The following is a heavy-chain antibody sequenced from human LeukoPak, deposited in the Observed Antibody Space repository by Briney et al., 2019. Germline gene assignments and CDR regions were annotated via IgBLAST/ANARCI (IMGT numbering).Heavy chain of an antibody. D-gene: IGHD2/OR15-2a*01. CDR1: GYFMSSGYY. V-gene: IGHV4-38-2*01. CDR2: IYQGGNT. J-gene: IGHJ4*02. Sequence: SETLSLTCAVSGYFMSSGYYWGWIRQPPGKGLEWIGSIYQGGNTYYNPSLKSRVAISVDSSKNQFSLGLRSLTAADTAVYYCARQLGGSGPYFQFDFWGQGTLVTVSS. CDR3: ARQLGGSGPYFQFDF.